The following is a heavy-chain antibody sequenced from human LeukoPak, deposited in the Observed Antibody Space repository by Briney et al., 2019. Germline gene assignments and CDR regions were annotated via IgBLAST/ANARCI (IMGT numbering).Heavy chain of an antibody. CDR1: GFTFSSYG. V-gene: IGHV3-53*01. D-gene: IGHD6-19*01. CDR3: ARGDSSGWSVYFDY. Sequence: GGSLRLSCAASGFTFSSYGMSWVRQAPGKGLEWVSVIYSGGSTYYADSVKGRFTISRDNSKNTLYLQMNSLRAEDTAVYYCARGDSSGWSVYFDYWGQGTLVTVSS. CDR2: IYSGGST. J-gene: IGHJ4*02.